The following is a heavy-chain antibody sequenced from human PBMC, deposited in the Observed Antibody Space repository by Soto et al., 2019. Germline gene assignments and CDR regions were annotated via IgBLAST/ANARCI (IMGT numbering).Heavy chain of an antibody. J-gene: IGHJ6*03. CDR1: GGSISSSNYY. Sequence: SETLSLTCTVSGGSISSSNYYWGWIRQPPGKGLEWIGTIYYTGSTYYNPSLKSRVTTSLDTSKNQFSLKLSSVTAADTAVYYCARHVIYDFWSDQIGGDYYYMDVWGKGTTVTVSS. CDR3: ARHVIYDFWSDQIGGDYYYMDV. V-gene: IGHV4-39*01. CDR2: IYYTGST. D-gene: IGHD3-3*01.